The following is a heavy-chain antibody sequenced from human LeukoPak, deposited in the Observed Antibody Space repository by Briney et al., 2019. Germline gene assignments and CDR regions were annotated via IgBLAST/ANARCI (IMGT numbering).Heavy chain of an antibody. CDR2: IYSGGST. J-gene: IGHJ4*02. Sequence: PGGSLRLSCAASGFTFSSYSMNWVRQAPGKGLEWVSVIYSGGSTYYADSVKGRFSISRDSSKNTLYLQMNSLRAEDTAVYYCASIPGIAAYWGQGTLVTVSS. D-gene: IGHD6-13*01. V-gene: IGHV3-53*01. CDR1: GFTFSSYS. CDR3: ASIPGIAAY.